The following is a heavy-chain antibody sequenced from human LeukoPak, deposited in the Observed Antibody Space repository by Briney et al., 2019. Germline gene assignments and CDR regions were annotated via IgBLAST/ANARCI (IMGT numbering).Heavy chain of an antibody. D-gene: IGHD4-11*01. V-gene: IGHV4-39*01. J-gene: IGHJ6*03. Sequence: SETLSLTCTVSGGSISSSSYYWGWIRQPPGKGLEWIGSIYYSGSTYYNPSLKSRVTISVDTSKNQFSLKLSSVNAADKAVSYCASEPYSNYDYYYYMDVWGKGTTVTVSS. CDR2: IYYSGST. CDR3: ASEPYSNYDYYYYMDV. CDR1: GGSISSSSYY.